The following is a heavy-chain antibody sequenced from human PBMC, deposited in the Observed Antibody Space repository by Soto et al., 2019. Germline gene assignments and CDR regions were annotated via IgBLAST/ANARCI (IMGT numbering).Heavy chain of an antibody. J-gene: IGHJ5*02. CDR1: GGTFSSYA. V-gene: IGHV1-69*13. D-gene: IGHD5-18*01. Sequence: SVKVSFKASGGTFSSYAISWVRQAPGQGLEWMGGIIPIFGTANYAQKFQGRVTITADESTSTAYMELSSLRSEDTAVYYCARERGYSYGYYWFDPWGQGTLVTVSS. CDR2: IIPIFGTA. CDR3: ARERGYSYGYYWFDP.